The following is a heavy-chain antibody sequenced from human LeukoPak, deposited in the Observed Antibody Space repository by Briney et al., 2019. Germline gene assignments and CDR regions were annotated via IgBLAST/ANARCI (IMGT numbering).Heavy chain of an antibody. J-gene: IGHJ4*02. Sequence: GGSLRLSCAASGFTFSSYSMNWVRQAPGKGLEWVAFIRYDGSNKYYADSVKGRFTISRDNSKNTLYLQMNSLRAEDTAVYYCAKVPVRYSSSWGIGGDYWGQGTLVTVSS. CDR3: AKVPVRYSSSWGIGGDY. V-gene: IGHV3-30*02. CDR1: GFTFSSYS. D-gene: IGHD6-13*01. CDR2: IRYDGSNK.